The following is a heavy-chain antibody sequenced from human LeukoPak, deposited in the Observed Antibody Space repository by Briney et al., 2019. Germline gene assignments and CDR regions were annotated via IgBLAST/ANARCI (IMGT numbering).Heavy chain of an antibody. CDR2: TNTDGSNT. D-gene: IGHD3-10*01. CDR3: ASLVRGSPRAFDI. V-gene: IGHV3-74*01. Sequence: GGSLRLSCAASAFTFSNYWMHSVRQGPGKGPVWVSCTNTDGSNTHYPDSVEARFPISRDNAENTLYLQMNSLRAEDTAMYYCASLVRGSPRAFDIWGQGTMVTVSS. CDR1: AFTFSNYW. J-gene: IGHJ3*02.